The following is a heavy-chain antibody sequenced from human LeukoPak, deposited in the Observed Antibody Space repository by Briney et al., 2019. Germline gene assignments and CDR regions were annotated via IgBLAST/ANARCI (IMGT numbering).Heavy chain of an antibody. CDR1: GFIFSSYW. V-gene: IGHV3-7*03. J-gene: IGHJ6*03. CDR2: IKQDGSEK. CDR3: ARVQLVDYYYYSYMDV. Sequence: GGSLRRSCAASGFIFSSYWMSWVRQAPGKGLEWVANIKQDGSEKYYVDSVKGRFTISRDNAKNSLYLQMNSLRAEDTALYYCARVQLVDYYYYSYMDVWGKGTTVTVSS. D-gene: IGHD6-6*01.